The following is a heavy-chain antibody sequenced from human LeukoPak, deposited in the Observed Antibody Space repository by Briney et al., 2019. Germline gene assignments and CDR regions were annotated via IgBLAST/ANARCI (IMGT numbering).Heavy chain of an antibody. D-gene: IGHD6-13*01. CDR3: AKQSAGSAAWYSLHYDF. CDR1: GLTFSSHW. V-gene: IGHV3-23*01. Sequence: GGSLRLSCAASGLTFSSHWMHWVRQAPGKGLVWVSSVDGGGGGTYYADSVKGRFTISRDNSKDTLYLQMNGLRAEDTAVYFCAKQSAGSAAWYSLHYDFWGQGTLVTVSS. CDR2: VDGGGGGT. J-gene: IGHJ4*02.